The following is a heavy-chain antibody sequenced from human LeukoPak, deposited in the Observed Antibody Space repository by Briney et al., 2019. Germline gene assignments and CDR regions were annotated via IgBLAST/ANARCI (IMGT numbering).Heavy chain of an antibody. Sequence: GESLQISCQGSGYSFTSYWIGWVRQLPGKGLEWMGMIYPGDSDTRYSPSFQGQVTISADKSTSTTSLQWSSLKASDTAMYYCARRLCSGGSCYYFDYWGQGTLVTVSS. CDR2: IYPGDSDT. D-gene: IGHD2-15*01. CDR1: GYSFTSYW. J-gene: IGHJ4*02. V-gene: IGHV5-51*01. CDR3: ARRLCSGGSCYYFDY.